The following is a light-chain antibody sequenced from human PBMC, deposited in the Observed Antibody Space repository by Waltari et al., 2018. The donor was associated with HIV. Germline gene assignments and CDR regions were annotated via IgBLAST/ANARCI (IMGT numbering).Light chain of an antibody. Sequence: CRASQSVNTNYLAWYQQKGGQAPRLVIYGASNRATGIPDRFSSSGSGTDFTLTISRLGPEDFAVYYCQQHGTSPWTFGQGTNVEIK. CDR2: GAS. J-gene: IGKJ1*01. V-gene: IGKV3-20*01. CDR3: QQHGTSPWT. CDR1: QSVNTNY.